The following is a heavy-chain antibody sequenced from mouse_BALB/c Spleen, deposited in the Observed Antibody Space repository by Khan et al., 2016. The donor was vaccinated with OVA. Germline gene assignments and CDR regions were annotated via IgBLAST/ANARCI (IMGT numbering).Heavy chain of an antibody. D-gene: IGHD2-14*01. CDR2: INPSNGYT. V-gene: IGHV1-4*01. Sequence: QVRLQQSGAELARPGASVKMSCKASGYTFTSYTIHWIKKRPGQGLEWIGYINPSNGYTNYNQKFKDKATLTTDKSSTTAYLQLSSLTSDDSAVYNCVRDGAYHRNDGWFAYWGQGTLVTLSA. CDR3: VRDGAYHRNDGWFAY. CDR1: GYTFTSYT. J-gene: IGHJ3*01.